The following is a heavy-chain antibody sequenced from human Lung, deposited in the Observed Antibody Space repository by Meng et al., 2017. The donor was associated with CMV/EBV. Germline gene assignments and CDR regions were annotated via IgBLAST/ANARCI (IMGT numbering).Heavy chain of an antibody. Sequence: SVXVSXKASGGTFSNYDFSWVRQAPGQGLEWMGGIIPIFGIANYAQKFQGRVTIATDESTSTAYMELISLRPEDTAVYYCARDRTGDCSSTSCYNYYYYYGMDVXGEGXTVTVSS. CDR1: GGTFSNYD. J-gene: IGHJ6*04. V-gene: IGHV1-69*05. CDR2: IIPIFGIA. D-gene: IGHD2-2*02. CDR3: ARDRTGDCSSTSCYNYYYYYGMDV.